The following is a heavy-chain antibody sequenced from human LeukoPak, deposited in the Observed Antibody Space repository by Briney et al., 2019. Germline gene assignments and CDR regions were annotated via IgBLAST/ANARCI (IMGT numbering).Heavy chain of an antibody. D-gene: IGHD4-17*01. J-gene: IGHJ6*02. CDR2: IYHSGST. CDR3: ARGGDYGAYYYGMDV. CDR1: GGSISSGGYS. Sequence: SETLSLTCAVSGGSISSGGYSWSWIRQPPGKGLEWIVYIYHSGSTYYNPSLKSRVTISVDRSKNQFSLKLSSVTAADTAVYYCARGGDYGAYYYGMDVWGQGTTVTVSS. V-gene: IGHV4-30-2*01.